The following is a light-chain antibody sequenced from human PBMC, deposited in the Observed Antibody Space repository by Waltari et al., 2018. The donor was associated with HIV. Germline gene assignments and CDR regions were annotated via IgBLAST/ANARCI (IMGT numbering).Light chain of an antibody. CDR1: ALSRHV. Sequence: SYELTQAPSVSVSPGQTAKITSPGDALSRHVVFWYQQKSGQAPRMMIFKDNERPSWIPVRFSASSSGSTSMLTISGVQAEDEADYYCQSGHNSDSIFGGGTKLTVL. V-gene: IGLV3-25*03. CDR2: KDN. CDR3: QSGHNSDSI. J-gene: IGLJ2*01.